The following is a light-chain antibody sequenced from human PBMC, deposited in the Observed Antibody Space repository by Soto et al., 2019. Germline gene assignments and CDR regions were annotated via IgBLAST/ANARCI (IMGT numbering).Light chain of an antibody. CDR2: GAS. CDR3: QQYGSSPST. CDR1: QSVSSSY. V-gene: IGKV3-20*01. Sequence: EIVLTQSPGTPSLSPGERATLSCRASQSVSSSYLAWYQQKPGQAPRLLINGASSRATGIPDRFSGSGSGTDFTLTISRLEPEDFAVYYCQQYGSSPSTFGQGTKVDIK. J-gene: IGKJ1*01.